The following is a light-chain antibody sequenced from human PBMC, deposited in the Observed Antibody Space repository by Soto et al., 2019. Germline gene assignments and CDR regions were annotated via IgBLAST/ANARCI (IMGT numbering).Light chain of an antibody. Sequence: AIRMTQSPFSLSASVGDRVTITCWASQGISSYLAWYQQKPAKAPKLFIYYASSLQSGVPSRISGSGSGTDYTLTISILQPEGFATYYCQQYYYTPPTFGRGTKLEIK. V-gene: IGKV1D-43*01. CDR3: QQYYYTPPT. CDR1: QGISSY. CDR2: YAS. J-gene: IGKJ2*01.